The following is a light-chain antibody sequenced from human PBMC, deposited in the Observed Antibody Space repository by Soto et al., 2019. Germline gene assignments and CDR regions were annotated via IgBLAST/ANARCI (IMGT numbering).Light chain of an antibody. CDR3: QQYNNWPPRGT. V-gene: IGKV3-15*01. J-gene: IGKJ1*01. CDR1: QSVSSN. CDR2: GAS. Sequence: EIVMTQSPATPSVSPGERATLSCRASQSVSSNLAWYQQKPGQAPRLLIYGASTRATGIPARLSGSGSGTEFTLTISSLQSEDFAVYYCQQYNNWPPRGTFGQGTKVDIK.